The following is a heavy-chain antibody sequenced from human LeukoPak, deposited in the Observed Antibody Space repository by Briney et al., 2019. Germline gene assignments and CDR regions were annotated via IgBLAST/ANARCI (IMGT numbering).Heavy chain of an antibody. J-gene: IGHJ4*02. V-gene: IGHV3-23*01. D-gene: IGHD3-9*01. CDR2: ISGSGGST. CDR3: ARNLRYFDWLLDY. Sequence: GGSLRLSCAASGFTFSSYAMSWVRQATGKGLEWVSAISGSGGSTYYADSVKGRFTISRDNSKNTLYLQMNSLRAEDTAVYYCARNLRYFDWLLDYWGQGTLVTVSS. CDR1: GFTFSSYA.